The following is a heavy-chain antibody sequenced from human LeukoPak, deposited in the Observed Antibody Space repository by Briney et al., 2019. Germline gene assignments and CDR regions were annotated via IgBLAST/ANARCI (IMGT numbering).Heavy chain of an antibody. D-gene: IGHD2-2*01. CDR1: GFTFSSYG. CDR2: ISYDGSDK. J-gene: IGHJ6*02. CDR3: AKGIRYCSSTSCYYVHYYYGMDV. Sequence: PGGSLRLSCAASGFTFSSYGMHWVRQAPGKGLEWVAVISYDGSDKYYADSVKGRFTISRDNSKNTLYLQMNSLRAEDTAVYYCAKGIRYCSSTSCYYVHYYYGMDVWGQGTTVTVS. V-gene: IGHV3-30*18.